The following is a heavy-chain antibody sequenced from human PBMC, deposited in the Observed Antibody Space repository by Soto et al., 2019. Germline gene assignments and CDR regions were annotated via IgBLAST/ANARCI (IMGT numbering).Heavy chain of an antibody. Sequence: GGSLRLSCAASGFTFSNAWMSWVRQAPGKGLEWVGRIKSKTDGGTTDYAAPVKGRFTISRDDSKNTLYLQMNSLKTEDTVVYYCTTELQYCSGGSCYPGGLDPWGQGTLVTVSS. J-gene: IGHJ5*02. CDR3: TTELQYCSGGSCYPGGLDP. CDR1: GFTFSNAW. CDR2: IKSKTDGGTT. D-gene: IGHD2-15*01. V-gene: IGHV3-15*01.